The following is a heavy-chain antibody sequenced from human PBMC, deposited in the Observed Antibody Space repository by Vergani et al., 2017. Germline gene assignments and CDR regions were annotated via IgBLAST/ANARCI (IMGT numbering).Heavy chain of an antibody. D-gene: IGHD2-21*02. V-gene: IGHV4-31*03. CDR1: GGSITTEGHS. CDR3: ARDPLANCGGDCVDF. J-gene: IGHJ4*02. CDR2: MSDTGTT. Sequence: QVQLQESGPGLVKPSQTLSLTCRVSGGSITTEGHSWSWVRQPPGKGLEWIGYMSDTGTTFYTPSLKSRVTISADTSENQFSLMLTSVTAADTAVYYCARDPLANCGGDCVDFWGQGVLVTVSS.